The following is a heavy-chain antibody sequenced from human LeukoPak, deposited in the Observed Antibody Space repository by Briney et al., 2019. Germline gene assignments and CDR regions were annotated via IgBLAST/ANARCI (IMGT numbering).Heavy chain of an antibody. CDR2: IKSKTDGGTT. D-gene: IGHD3-10*01. CDR1: GFTFSNAW. Sequence: GGSLRLSCAASGFTFSNAWMSWVRQAPGKGLEWVGRIKSKTDGGTTDYAAPVKGRFTISRDDSKNTLYLQMNSLKTEDTAVYYCTTGLTYYYGSGSYYYYYGMDVWGQGTTVTVSS. CDR3: TTGLTYYYGSGSYYYYYGMDV. J-gene: IGHJ6*02. V-gene: IGHV3-15*01.